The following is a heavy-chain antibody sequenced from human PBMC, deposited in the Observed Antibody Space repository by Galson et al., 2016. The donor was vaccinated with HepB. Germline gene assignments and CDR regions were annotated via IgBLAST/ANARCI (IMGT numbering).Heavy chain of an antibody. D-gene: IGHD2-21*02. CDR2: ISNSRST. V-gene: IGHV4-61*08. CDR1: GGSVTSTGFY. CDR3: ARPRRAVVTHAARTFDY. J-gene: IGHJ4*02. Sequence: SETLSLTCTVSGGSVTSTGFYWSWIRQPPGKGLEWIGYISNSRSTNYNPSLQGRITISVDTSKTKISLRLTSMTAADTAVYFCARPRRAVVTHAARTFDYWGQGALVTVSS.